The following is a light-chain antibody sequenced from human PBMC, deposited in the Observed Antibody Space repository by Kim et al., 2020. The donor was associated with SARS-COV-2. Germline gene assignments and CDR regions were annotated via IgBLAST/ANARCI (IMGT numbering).Light chain of an antibody. CDR1: ISTIVNNY. CDR2: DNN. Sequence: GPRVTISCSRNISTIVNNYVSWYQQLPGTAPKLLIYDNNKRPSGIPDRFSGSKSGTSATLGITGLQTGDEADYYCGTWDSSLSARVFGGGTQLTVL. V-gene: IGLV1-51*01. CDR3: GTWDSSLSARV. J-gene: IGLJ3*02.